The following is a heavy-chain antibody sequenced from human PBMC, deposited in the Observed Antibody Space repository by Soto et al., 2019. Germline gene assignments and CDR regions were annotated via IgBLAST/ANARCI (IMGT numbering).Heavy chain of an antibody. J-gene: IGHJ4*02. CDR1: GFSFTTYC. D-gene: IGHD6-13*01. CDR3: ARLPYSSSRNLYFDY. Sequence: GESLKISCKGSGFSFTTYCIGWVRQMPGKGLEWMGIIYPGDSDTRYSPSFQGQVTISADKSISTAYLQWSSLKASDTAMYYCARLPYSSSRNLYFDYWGQGTLVTVSS. CDR2: IYPGDSDT. V-gene: IGHV5-51*01.